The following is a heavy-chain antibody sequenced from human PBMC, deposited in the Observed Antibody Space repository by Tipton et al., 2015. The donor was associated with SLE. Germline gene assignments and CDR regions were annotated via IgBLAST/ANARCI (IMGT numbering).Heavy chain of an antibody. CDR2: IYHSGST. CDR3: ARDFGGQQGAFDI. J-gene: IGHJ3*02. D-gene: IGHD3-16*01. CDR1: GGSISSGGYS. Sequence: TLSLTCAVSGGSISSGGYSWSWIRQPPGKGLEWIGYIYHSGSTNYNPSLKSRVTISVDTSKNQFSLKLSSVTAADTAVYYCARDFGGQQGAFDIWGQGTMVTVSS. V-gene: IGHV4-30-2*01.